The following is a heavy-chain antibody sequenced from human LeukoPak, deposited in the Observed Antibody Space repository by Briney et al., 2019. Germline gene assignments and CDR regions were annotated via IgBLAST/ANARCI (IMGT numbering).Heavy chain of an antibody. J-gene: IGHJ4*02. CDR3: ARWAGDSSAWYPALFDY. CDR2: IIPISGTA. D-gene: IGHD6-13*01. V-gene: IGHV1-69*13. Sequence: SVKVSCKASGGTFSNHAISWVRHPPGQGLEWMGVIIPISGTANYAQKFQGRVTITADASTSTVYMELSSLTSDDTAVYYCARWAGDSSAWYPALFDYWGQGTLVTVSS. CDR1: GGTFSNHA.